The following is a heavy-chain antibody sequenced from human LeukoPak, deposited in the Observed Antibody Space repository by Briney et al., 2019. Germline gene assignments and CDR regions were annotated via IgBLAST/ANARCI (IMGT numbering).Heavy chain of an antibody. V-gene: IGHV1-69*13. CDR1: GGTFISYA. CDR2: IIPIFGTA. Sequence: ASVKVSCKASGGTFISYAISWVRQAPGQGLEWMGGIIPIFGTANYAQKFQGRVTITADESTSTAYMGLSSLRSEDTAVYYCARSGRVNSYGSQFDYWGQGTLVTASS. CDR3: ARSGRVNSYGSQFDY. J-gene: IGHJ4*02. D-gene: IGHD5-18*01.